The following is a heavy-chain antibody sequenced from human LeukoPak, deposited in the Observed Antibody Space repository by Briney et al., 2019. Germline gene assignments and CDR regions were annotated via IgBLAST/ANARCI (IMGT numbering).Heavy chain of an antibody. D-gene: IGHD6-13*01. CDR3: AKYFSSSWYSRYLGY. J-gene: IGHJ4*02. CDR1: GFTFSSYS. Sequence: GGSLRLSCAGSGFTFSSYSMTWVRQAPGKGLEWVSAISGSGGSTYYADSVKGRFTISRDNSKNTLYLQMNSLRAEDTAVYYCAKYFSSSWYSRYLGYWGQGTLVIVSS. CDR2: ISGSGGST. V-gene: IGHV3-23*01.